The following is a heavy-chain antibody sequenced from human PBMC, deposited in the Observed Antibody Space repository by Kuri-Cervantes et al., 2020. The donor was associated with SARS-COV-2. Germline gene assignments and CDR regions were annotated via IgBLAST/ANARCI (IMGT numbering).Heavy chain of an antibody. CDR2: IYSGGST. D-gene: IGHD1-1*01. CDR1: GFTVSSNY. CDR3: ARVAKSGWNANNWFDP. V-gene: IGHV3-66*01. Sequence: GESLKISCAASGFTVSSNYMSWVRQAPGKGLEWVSVIYSGGSTYYADSVKGRFTISRDNSKNTLYLQMNSLRAEDTAVYYCARVAKSGWNANNWFDPLGPGNPGHRLL. J-gene: IGHJ5*02.